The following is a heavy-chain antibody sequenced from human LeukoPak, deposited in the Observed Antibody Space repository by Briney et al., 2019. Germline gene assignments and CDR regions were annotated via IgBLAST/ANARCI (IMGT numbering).Heavy chain of an antibody. CDR1: GYTFTSYD. CDR2: MDPNSGAT. J-gene: IGHJ4*02. D-gene: IGHD5-12*01. CDR3: ARGVSNSASGLPTRYFDY. V-gene: IGHV1-8*01. Sequence: ASVKVSCKASGYTFTSYDFNWLRQATGQGPEWMGWMDPNSGATGYAQNFQGRVTMTRDTSTSTVYMELSSLRSEDTAVYYCARGVSNSASGLPTRYFDYWGQGTLVTVSS.